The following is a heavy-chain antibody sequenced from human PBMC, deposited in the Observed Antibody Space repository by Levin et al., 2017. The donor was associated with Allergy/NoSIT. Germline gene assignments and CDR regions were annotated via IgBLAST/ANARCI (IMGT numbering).Heavy chain of an antibody. Sequence: RPGGSLRLSCAASGFTLSSYSMNWVRQAPGKGLEWLSYISTGSSTIYYADSVKGRFTISRDNAKNSLYLQMNSLRDEDTAVYYCARDYYDSSGYYPPSNWFDPWGRGTLVTVSS. V-gene: IGHV3-48*02. D-gene: IGHD3-22*01. CDR2: ISTGSSTI. CDR3: ARDYYDSSGYYPPSNWFDP. CDR1: GFTLSSYS. J-gene: IGHJ5*02.